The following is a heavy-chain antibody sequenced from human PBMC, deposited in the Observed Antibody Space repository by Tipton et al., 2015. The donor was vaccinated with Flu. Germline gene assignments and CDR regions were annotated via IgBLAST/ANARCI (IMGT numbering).Heavy chain of an antibody. J-gene: IGHJ3*02. CDR1: GGSISSSSYY. CDR3: ARDGFITMIVVVTPGDLDI. V-gene: IGHV4-39*07. D-gene: IGHD3-22*01. CDR2: IYYSGNT. Sequence: TLSLTCTVSGGSISSSSYYWGWIRQPPGKGLEWIGSIYYSGNTYYNPSLKSRVTISVDTSKNQFSLKLSSVTAADTAVYYCARDGFITMIVVVTPGDLDIWGQGTTVTVSS.